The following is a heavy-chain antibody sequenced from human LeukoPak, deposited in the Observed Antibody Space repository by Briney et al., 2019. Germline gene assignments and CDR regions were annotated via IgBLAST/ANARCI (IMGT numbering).Heavy chain of an antibody. Sequence: SETLSPTCTVSGDSIRNYYWSWIRQPAGKGLEWIGRIYTSGSTNYNPSLKSRVTMSVDTSKNQFSLRLSSVTAADTAVYYCAREGTYCSRTSCYDSFLDYWGQGTLVTVSS. CDR3: AREGTYCSRTSCYDSFLDY. CDR1: GDSIRNYY. D-gene: IGHD2-2*01. V-gene: IGHV4-4*07. CDR2: IYTSGST. J-gene: IGHJ4*02.